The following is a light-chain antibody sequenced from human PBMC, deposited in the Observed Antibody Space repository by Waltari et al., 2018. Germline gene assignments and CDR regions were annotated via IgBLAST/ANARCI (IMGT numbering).Light chain of an antibody. CDR2: LGS. J-gene: IGKJ1*01. CDR3: MQVLQTPHT. CDR1: HSLLHSNGFNY. V-gene: IGKV2-28*01. Sequence: DVVLTQPPLSLPVTSGEPASISCTSTHSLLHSNGFNYLDWYLQMPGQSPQLLIYLGSNRASGVPDRFSGSGSGTDFTLKISRVEAADVGVYYCMQVLQTPHTFGQGTKVEIK.